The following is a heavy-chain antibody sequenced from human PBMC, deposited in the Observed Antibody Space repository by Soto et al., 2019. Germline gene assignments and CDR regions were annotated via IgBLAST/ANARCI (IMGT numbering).Heavy chain of an antibody. J-gene: IGHJ6*02. V-gene: IGHV1-69*13. CDR2: IIPIFGTA. D-gene: IGHD5-12*01. CDR1: GGTFSSCA. Sequence: SVKVSCKASGGTFSSCAISWVRQAPGQGLEWMGGIIPIFGTANYAQKFQGRVTITADESTSTAYMELSSLRSEDTAVYYCARSXGNAYDLHPKFYYGMDVWGQGTTVTVSS. CDR3: ARSXGNAYDLHPKFYYGMDV.